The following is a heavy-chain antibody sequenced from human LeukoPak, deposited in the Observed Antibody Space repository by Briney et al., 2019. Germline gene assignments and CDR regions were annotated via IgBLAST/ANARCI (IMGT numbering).Heavy chain of an antibody. Sequence: GGSLRLSCAASGFTFSSYAMSWVRQAPGKGLEWVSAISGSGGRTYYADSVKGRFTISRDNSKNTLYLQINSLRADDTAVFYCAKKGLASANRPPYFDYYGQGTLVTVSS. D-gene: IGHD6-13*01. CDR1: GFTFSSYA. J-gene: IGHJ4*02. CDR2: ISGSGGRT. CDR3: AKKGLASANRPPYFDY. V-gene: IGHV3-23*01.